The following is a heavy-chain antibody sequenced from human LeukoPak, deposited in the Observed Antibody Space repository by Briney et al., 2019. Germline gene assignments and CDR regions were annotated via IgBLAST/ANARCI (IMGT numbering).Heavy chain of an antibody. CDR2: MSSSNDNT. J-gene: IGHJ4*02. CDR3: ARVYRFYNSWPYFDY. Sequence: GASVKVSCKAAGYTFSSYGITWVRQAPGQGLEWMGWMSSSNDNTNYAQKLQGRVTMTTDTSTSTAYMELRSLRSGDTAIYYCARVYRFYNSWPYFDYWGRGTLVTVSS. D-gene: IGHD6-13*01. V-gene: IGHV1-18*01. CDR1: GYTFSSYG.